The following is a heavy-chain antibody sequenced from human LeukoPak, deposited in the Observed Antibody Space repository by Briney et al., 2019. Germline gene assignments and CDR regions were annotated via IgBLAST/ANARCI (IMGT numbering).Heavy chain of an antibody. Sequence: GASVKVSCKASGGTFTSYSVSWVRQAPGHGLEWMGGIVPIFGATNYAQKFKGRVTMTADESTSTVYMELSSLRSEDTAVYYCARVTGYSNWFDPWGQGTLVTVSS. D-gene: IGHD4-11*01. CDR2: IVPIFGAT. CDR1: GGTFTSYS. V-gene: IGHV1-69*13. J-gene: IGHJ5*02. CDR3: ARVTGYSNWFDP.